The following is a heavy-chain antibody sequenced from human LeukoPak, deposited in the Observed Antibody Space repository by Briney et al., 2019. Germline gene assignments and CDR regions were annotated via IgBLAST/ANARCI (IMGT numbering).Heavy chain of an antibody. CDR3: ARGRGRFDP. J-gene: IGHJ5*02. V-gene: IGHV4-34*01. Sequence: PPETLSLTCAVYGGSFSGYYWSWIRQPPGKGLEWIGEINHSGSTNYNPSLKSRVTISVDTSKNQFSLKLSSVTAADTAVYYCARGRGRFDPWGQGTLVTVSS. CDR2: INHSGST. CDR1: GGSFSGYY.